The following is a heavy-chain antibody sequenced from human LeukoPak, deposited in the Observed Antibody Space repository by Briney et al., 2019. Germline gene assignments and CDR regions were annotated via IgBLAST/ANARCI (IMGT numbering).Heavy chain of an antibody. CDR1: GFTFSSYA. J-gene: IGHJ4*02. CDR2: ISYDGHNQ. D-gene: IGHD6-13*01. CDR3: ARDPQYSSSYFDY. V-gene: IGHV3-30*04. Sequence: PGRSLRLSCAASGFTFSSYAMHWVRQAPGKGLEWVAVISYDGHNQYYADSVKGRFTISRDISKNTLFLQMNSLSVEDTAVYYCARDPQYSSSYFDYWGQGALVTVSS.